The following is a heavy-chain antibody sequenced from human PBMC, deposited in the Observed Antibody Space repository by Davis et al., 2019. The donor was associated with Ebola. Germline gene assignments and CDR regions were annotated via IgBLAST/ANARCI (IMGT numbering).Heavy chain of an antibody. D-gene: IGHD1-26*01. CDR2: ITSGATI. J-gene: IGHJ4*02. Sequence: GESLKISCAASGFTFSNYEMNWVRQAPGKGLEWVSYITSGATIYYADSVNGRFTISRDNAKNSLYLEMDSLRAEDTAVYYCAKDPRTTRLGAIFDYWGQGTLATVSS. CDR3: AKDPRTTRLGAIFDY. CDR1: GFTFSNYE. V-gene: IGHV3-48*03.